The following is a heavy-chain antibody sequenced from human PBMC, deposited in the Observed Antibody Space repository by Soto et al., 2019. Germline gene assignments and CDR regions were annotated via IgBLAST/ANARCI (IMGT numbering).Heavy chain of an antibody. J-gene: IGHJ3*02. V-gene: IGHV1-3*01. Sequence: ASVKVSCKASGVTFSSYAISWVRQAPGQGLEWMGWINAGNGNTKYSQKFQGRVTITRDTSASTAYMELSSLRSEDTAVYYCAAALDTAMDLAFDIWGQGTMVTVSS. D-gene: IGHD5-18*01. CDR3: AAALDTAMDLAFDI. CDR1: GVTFSSYA. CDR2: INAGNGNT.